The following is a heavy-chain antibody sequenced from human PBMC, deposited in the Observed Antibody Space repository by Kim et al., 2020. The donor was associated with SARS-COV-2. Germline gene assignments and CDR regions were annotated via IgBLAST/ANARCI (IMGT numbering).Heavy chain of an antibody. D-gene: IGHD6-6*01. J-gene: IGHJ6*02. CDR3: AGTRYSTSSYAMDV. V-gene: IGHV4-4*07. Sequence: NPSLKSRVPMSVDTPKNQFSLKLTSVTAADTAVYYCAGTRYSTSSYAMDVWGQGTTVTVSS.